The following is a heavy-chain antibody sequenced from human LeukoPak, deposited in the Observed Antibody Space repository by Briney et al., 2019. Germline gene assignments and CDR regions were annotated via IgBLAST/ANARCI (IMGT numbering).Heavy chain of an antibody. D-gene: IGHD6-6*01. CDR1: GGSISSGGYY. V-gene: IGHV4-30-2*01. J-gene: IGHJ4*02. CDR2: IYHSGST. CDR3: ARDAIAARFFDY. Sequence: PSQTLSLTCTVSGGSISSGGYYWSWIRQPPGKGLEWIGYIYHSGSTYYNPSLKSRVTISVDRSKNQFSLKLSSVTAADTAVYYCARDAIAARFFDYWGQGTLVTVSS.